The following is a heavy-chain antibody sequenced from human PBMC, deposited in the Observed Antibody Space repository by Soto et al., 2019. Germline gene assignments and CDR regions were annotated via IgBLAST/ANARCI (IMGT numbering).Heavy chain of an antibody. V-gene: IGHV3-48*01. CDR1: GFTFSSYS. D-gene: IGHD4-17*01. Sequence: GGSLRLSCAASGFTFSSYSMNWVRQAPGKGLEWVSYISSSSSTIYYADSVKGRFTISRDNAKNSLYLQMNSLRAEDTAVYYCARTPNGDYGVWDYWGQGTLVTVSS. J-gene: IGHJ4*02. CDR3: ARTPNGDYGVWDY. CDR2: ISSSSSTI.